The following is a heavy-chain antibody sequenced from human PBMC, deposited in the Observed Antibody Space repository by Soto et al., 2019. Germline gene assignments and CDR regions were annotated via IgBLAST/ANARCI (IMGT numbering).Heavy chain of an antibody. V-gene: IGHV4-59*03. CDR1: GGSISNYY. Sequence: SETLSLTCTVSGGSISNYYWSWIRQPPGKGLEWIGYIYYSGSTNYSPSLKGRFTISRDNAKNSLYLQMNGLREEDTAVYYCVRDPDHGALDYWGRGTLVTVSS. CDR3: VRDPDHGALDY. D-gene: IGHD3-10*01. J-gene: IGHJ4*02. CDR2: IYYSGST.